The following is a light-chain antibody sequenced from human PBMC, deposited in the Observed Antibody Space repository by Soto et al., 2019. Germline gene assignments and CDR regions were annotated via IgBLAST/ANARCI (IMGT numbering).Light chain of an antibody. CDR2: AAS. J-gene: IGKJ3*01. CDR1: QSIRNY. Sequence: DIPMTQYPSSLSASVGDRFTITGRASQSIRNYLNWYQQKPGKDPNLLIYAASRLQSGVPSRCSGSGSGTDFTLTISSLQPEDFATYSCQQSDTTLFAFGPVTNVDI. V-gene: IGKV1-39*01. CDR3: QQSDTTLFA.